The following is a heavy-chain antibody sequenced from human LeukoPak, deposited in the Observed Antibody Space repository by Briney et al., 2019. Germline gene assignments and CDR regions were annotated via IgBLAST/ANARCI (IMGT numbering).Heavy chain of an antibody. D-gene: IGHD7-27*01. J-gene: IGHJ4*02. V-gene: IGHV3-7*01. CDR2: LNEDGSGT. CDR1: GFSIRSSW. Sequence: PGGSLRLSCAVSGFSIRSSWMSWVRQTPGKGLEWVADLNEDGSGTYYVDSAKRRVTVSRDNAKNSLYLQMSSRRAEDKAVYYCERDPAWGAIDYWGQVTLGTVSS. CDR3: ERDPAWGAIDY.